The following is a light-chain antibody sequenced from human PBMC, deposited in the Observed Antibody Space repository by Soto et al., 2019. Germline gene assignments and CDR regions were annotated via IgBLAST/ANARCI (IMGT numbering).Light chain of an antibody. V-gene: IGLV1-47*01. Sequence: QSALTQPPSASGTPGQTVTISCSGSRSNIGNNYVCWYQQLPGAAPKLLIYRNTQRPSGVPDRFSGSKSGTAASLAISGLRSEDEADYSCEAWDDSLSGHVFGTGTKVTVL. J-gene: IGLJ1*01. CDR2: RNT. CDR3: EAWDDSLSGHV. CDR1: RSNIGNNY.